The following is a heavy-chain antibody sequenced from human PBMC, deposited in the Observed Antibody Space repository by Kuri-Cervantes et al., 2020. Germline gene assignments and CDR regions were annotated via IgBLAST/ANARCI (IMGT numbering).Heavy chain of an antibody. V-gene: IGHV3-15*01. CDR3: TTEGVRVVTSSG. CDR2: IKSKTDGGTT. J-gene: IGHJ4*02. D-gene: IGHD4-23*01. Sequence: GGSLRLSCAASGFTFSSYAIHWVRQASGKGLEWVGRIKSKTDGGTTDYAAPVKGRFTISRDDSKNTLYLQMNSLKTEDTAVYYCTTEGVRVVTSSGWGQGTLVTVSS. CDR1: GFTFSSYA.